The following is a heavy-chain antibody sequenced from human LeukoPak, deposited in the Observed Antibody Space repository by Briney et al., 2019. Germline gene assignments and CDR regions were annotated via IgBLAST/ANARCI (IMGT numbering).Heavy chain of an antibody. V-gene: IGHV1-18*01. CDR1: GYTFTSYG. Sequence: ASVKVSCKASGYTFTSYGISWVRQAPGQGLEWMGWISAYNGNTNYAQKLQGRVTMTTDTSTSTAYMELRRLRSDDTAVYYCARDAVDYDFWSGAFDDAFDIWGQGTMVTVSS. J-gene: IGHJ3*02. CDR2: ISAYNGNT. D-gene: IGHD3-3*01. CDR3: ARDAVDYDFWSGAFDDAFDI.